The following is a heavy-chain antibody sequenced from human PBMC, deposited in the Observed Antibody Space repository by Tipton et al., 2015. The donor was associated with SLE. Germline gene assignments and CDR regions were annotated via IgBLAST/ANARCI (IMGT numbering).Heavy chain of an antibody. CDR2: INWNGGST. Sequence: GSLRLSCAASGFTFDDYGMSWVRQAPGKGLEWVSGINWNGGSTGYADSVKGRFTISRDNSKNTLYLQMNSLRAEDTAVYYCAKDWAVAGLPLDYWGQGTLVTVSS. CDR1: GFTFDDYG. V-gene: IGHV3-20*04. CDR3: AKDWAVAGLPLDY. J-gene: IGHJ4*02. D-gene: IGHD6-19*01.